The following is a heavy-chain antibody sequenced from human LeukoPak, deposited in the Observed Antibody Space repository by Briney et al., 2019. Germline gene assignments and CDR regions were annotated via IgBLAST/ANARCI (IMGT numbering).Heavy chain of an antibody. V-gene: IGHV1-2*06. Sequence: ASVKVSCKAFGYTFTGCHIHWVRQAPGQGLEWMGRIYSNSGGTNYAQKFQGRVTMTRDTSISTAYMELSRLRSDDTAVYYCARDRTDAFDFWGQGTMVTVSS. CDR3: ARDRTDAFDF. CDR1: GYTFTGCH. CDR2: IYSNSGGT. J-gene: IGHJ3*01.